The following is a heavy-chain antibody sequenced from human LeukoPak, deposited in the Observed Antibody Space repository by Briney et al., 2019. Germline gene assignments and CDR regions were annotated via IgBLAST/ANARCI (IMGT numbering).Heavy chain of an antibody. V-gene: IGHV4-59*01. D-gene: IGHD3-22*01. J-gene: IGHJ4*02. CDR1: GDSISNYY. CDR2: IYYSGST. CDR3: ARGRITMIVVKPHDPGAFDY. Sequence: SETLSLTCTVSGDSISNYYWSWIRQPPGKGLEWIGYIYYSGSTNYIPSLKSRATISVDTSRNQFSLKLRSVTAADTAVYYCARGRITMIVVKPHDPGAFDYWGQGTLVTVSS.